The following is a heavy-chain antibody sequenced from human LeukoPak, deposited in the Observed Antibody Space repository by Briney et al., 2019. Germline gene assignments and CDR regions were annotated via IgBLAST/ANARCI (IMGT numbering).Heavy chain of an antibody. CDR2: IYYSGST. J-gene: IGHJ6*02. Sequence: SETLSLTCTVSGGSIGSSSYYWGWIRQPPGKGLEWIGSIYYSGSTYYNPSLKSRVTISVDTSKNQFSLKLSSVTAADTAVYYCARLRFLDGGGYGMDVWGQGTTVTVSS. V-gene: IGHV4-39*01. CDR1: GGSIGSSSYY. D-gene: IGHD3-3*01. CDR3: ARLRFLDGGGYGMDV.